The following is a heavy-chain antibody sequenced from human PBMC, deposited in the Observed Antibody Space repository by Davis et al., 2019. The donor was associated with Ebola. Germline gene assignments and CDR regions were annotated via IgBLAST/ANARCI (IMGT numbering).Heavy chain of an antibody. Sequence: MPSETLSLTCTVSGGSISSYYWSWIRQPPGKGLEWIGYIYYSGSTNYNPSLKSRVTISVDTSKNHFSLKVSSVTAADTAVYYCARDASAGGFDPWGQGTLVTVSS. J-gene: IGHJ5*02. CDR1: GGSISSYY. CDR3: ARDASAGGFDP. D-gene: IGHD3-10*01. V-gene: IGHV4-59*12. CDR2: IYYSGST.